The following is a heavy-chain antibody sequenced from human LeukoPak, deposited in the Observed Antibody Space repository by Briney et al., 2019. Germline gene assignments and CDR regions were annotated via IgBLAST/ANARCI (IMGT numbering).Heavy chain of an antibody. CDR2: IYTSGST. J-gene: IGHJ6*03. Sequence: SETLSLTCTVSGGSISSYYWSWIRQPAGKRLEWIGRIYTSGSTNYNPSLKSRVTMSVDTSKNQFSLKLSSVTAADTAVYYCARDQGHYDFWSTYYYYYMDVWGKGTTVTVSS. CDR3: ARDQGHYDFWSTYYYYYMDV. D-gene: IGHD3-3*01. V-gene: IGHV4-4*07. CDR1: GGSISSYY.